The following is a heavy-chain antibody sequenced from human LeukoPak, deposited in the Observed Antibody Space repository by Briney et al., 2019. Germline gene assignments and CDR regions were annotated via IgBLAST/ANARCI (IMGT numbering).Heavy chain of an antibody. CDR1: GFIFSSYW. Sequence: HSGGSLRLSCAASGFIFSSYWMHWVRQAPGKGLVWVSRINSDGTDTTYADSVKGRFTISRDNAKNMLYLQMNSLRAEDTALYYCARARNDYDSNGFSLLDYWGQGTLVTVSS. CDR2: INSDGTDT. CDR3: ARARNDYDSNGFSLLDY. V-gene: IGHV3-74*01. J-gene: IGHJ4*02. D-gene: IGHD3-22*01.